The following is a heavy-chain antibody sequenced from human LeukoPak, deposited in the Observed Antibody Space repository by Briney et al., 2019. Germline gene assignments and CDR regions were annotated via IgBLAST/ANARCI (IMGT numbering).Heavy chain of an antibody. V-gene: IGHV3-74*01. Sequence: GGSLRLSCAASGFTFKSSWMHWVRQPPGRGPVWVSRISSDGTNTRYADSVRGRFTVSRDNAKNTLYLQMNSLRVEDSAVYYCARDWGGSGPTSHDYWGQGTLVTLSS. D-gene: IGHD3-16*01. CDR1: GFTFKSSW. CDR2: ISSDGTNT. CDR3: ARDWGGSGPTSHDY. J-gene: IGHJ4*02.